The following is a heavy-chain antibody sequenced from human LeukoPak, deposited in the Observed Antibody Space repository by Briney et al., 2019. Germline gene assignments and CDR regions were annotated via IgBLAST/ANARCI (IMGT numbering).Heavy chain of an antibody. Sequence: GESLKISCKGSGYSFTSYWIGWVRQMPGKGLEWMGIIYPGDSDTRYSPSFQGQVTISADKSIGTAYLQWSSLKASDTAMYYCARRYYGSSGYYFEYYFDYWGQGTLVTVSS. D-gene: IGHD3-22*01. V-gene: IGHV5-51*01. CDR1: GYSFTSYW. CDR2: IYPGDSDT. J-gene: IGHJ4*02. CDR3: ARRYYGSSGYYFEYYFDY.